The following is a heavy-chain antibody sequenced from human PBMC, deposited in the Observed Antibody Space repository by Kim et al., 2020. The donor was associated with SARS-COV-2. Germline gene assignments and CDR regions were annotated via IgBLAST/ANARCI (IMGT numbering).Heavy chain of an antibody. V-gene: IGHV3-48*04. CDR3: ARDLVNYYDSSGADY. Sequence: GGSLRLSCAASGFTFSSYSMNWVRQAPGKGLEWVSYISSSSSTIYYADSVKGRFTISRDNAKNSLYLQMNSLRAEDTAVYYCARDLVNYYDSSGADYWGQGTLVTVSS. D-gene: IGHD3-22*01. CDR2: ISSSSSTI. J-gene: IGHJ4*02. CDR1: GFTFSSYS.